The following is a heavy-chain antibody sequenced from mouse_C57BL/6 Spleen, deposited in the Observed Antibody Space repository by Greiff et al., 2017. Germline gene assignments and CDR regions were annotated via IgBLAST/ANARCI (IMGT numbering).Heavy chain of an antibody. D-gene: IGHD1-1*01. CDR1: GYTFTSYW. Sequence: QVQLQQPGAELVKPGASVKMSCKASGYTFTSYWITWVKQRPGQGLEWIGDIYPGSGSTNYNEKFKSKATLTVDTSSSTAYMQLSSLTSEDSAVYYCARGYYGSSPFYYFDDWGQGTTLTVSS. V-gene: IGHV1-55*01. CDR3: ARGYYGSSPFYYFDD. J-gene: IGHJ2*01. CDR2: IYPGSGST.